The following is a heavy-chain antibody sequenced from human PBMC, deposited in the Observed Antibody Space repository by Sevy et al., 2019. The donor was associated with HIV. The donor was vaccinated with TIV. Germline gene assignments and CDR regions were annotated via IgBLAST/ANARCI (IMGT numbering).Heavy chain of an antibody. Sequence: GGSLRLSCAAPGFTFSDHYMSWIRQAPGKGLEWVSYISSSGSFTNNADSVKGRFTISRDNAKNSLSLQMNSLRAEDTAVYYCARGDSSSCPDYWGQGTLVTVSS. D-gene: IGHD3-22*01. J-gene: IGHJ4*02. CDR1: GFTFSDHY. CDR2: ISSSGSFT. CDR3: ARGDSSSCPDY. V-gene: IGHV3-11*06.